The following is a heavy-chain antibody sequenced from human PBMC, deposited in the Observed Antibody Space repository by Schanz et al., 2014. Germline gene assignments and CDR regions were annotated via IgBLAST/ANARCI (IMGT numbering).Heavy chain of an antibody. D-gene: IGHD1-26*01. CDR3: VGEVGPRLMNC. Sequence: QVQLVESGGGVVQPGTSLRLSCAASRFTFSSYTMHWVRQAPGKGLKYVATITYDGSHQFYADSMKGRFVISRDNSKNTLFLQMNSLRLDDTAVYFCVGEVGPRLMNCWGQGTLVTVSS. CDR2: ITYDGSHQ. V-gene: IGHV3-30*09. J-gene: IGHJ4*02. CDR1: RFTFSSYT.